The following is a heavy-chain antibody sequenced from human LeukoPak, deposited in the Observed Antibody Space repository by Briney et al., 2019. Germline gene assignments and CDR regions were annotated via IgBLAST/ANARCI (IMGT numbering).Heavy chain of an antibody. CDR1: GFTFGDYA. V-gene: IGHV3-49*05. CDR3: TRYFRHYGSGRPTGDAFDI. CDR2: IRSKAYGGTT. Sequence: KAGGSLRLSCTASGFTFGDYAMSWFRQAPGKGLEWVGFIRSKAYGGTTEYAASVKGRFTISRDDSKSIAYLQMNSLKTEDTAVYYCTRYFRHYGSGRPTGDAFDIWGQGTMVTVSS. D-gene: IGHD3-10*01. J-gene: IGHJ3*02.